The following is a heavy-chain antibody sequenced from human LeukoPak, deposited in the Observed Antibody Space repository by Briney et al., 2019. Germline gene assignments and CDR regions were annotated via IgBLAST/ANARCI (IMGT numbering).Heavy chain of an antibody. D-gene: IGHD1-7*01. V-gene: IGHV4-59*01. J-gene: IGHJ6*02. CDR1: GGSISDYY. Sequence: SETLSLTCTVSGGSISDYYWNWMRQPPGKGLEWIGYIYYSGSTNYNPSLKSRVTISVDTSKNQFSLKLSSVTAADTAVYYCARDNWNYGSSMDVWGQGTTVTVSS. CDR2: IYYSGST. CDR3: ARDNWNYGSSMDV.